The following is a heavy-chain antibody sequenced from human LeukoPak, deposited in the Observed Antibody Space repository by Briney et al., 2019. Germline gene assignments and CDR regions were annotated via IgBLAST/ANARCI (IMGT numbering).Heavy chain of an antibody. Sequence: SETLSLTCTVSGGSISSSSYYWGWIRQPPGKGLEWIGSIYYSGSTYYNPSLKGRVTISVDTSKNQFSLKLSSVTAADTAVYYCARANYYDSSGLRYWGQGTLVTVSS. CDR1: GGSISSSSYY. CDR2: IYYSGST. J-gene: IGHJ4*02. CDR3: ARANYYDSSGLRY. D-gene: IGHD3-22*01. V-gene: IGHV4-39*07.